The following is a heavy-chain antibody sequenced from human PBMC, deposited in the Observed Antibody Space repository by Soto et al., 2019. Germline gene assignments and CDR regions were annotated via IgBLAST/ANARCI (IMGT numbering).Heavy chain of an antibody. CDR1: GYTFTSNP. V-gene: IGHV1-3*01. D-gene: IGHD6-19*01. CDR2: INAGNGNT. CDR3: ASGSAWFSPAY. Sequence: QVQLVQSGTEVKKPGASVKVSCKASGYTFTSNPIHWVRQAPGQRLGWMAWINAGNGNTKYSQKFQGRVTVTRDTSASTAYMELSSLQSEDTAVFYCASGSAWFSPAYWGQGTLVTVSS. J-gene: IGHJ4*02.